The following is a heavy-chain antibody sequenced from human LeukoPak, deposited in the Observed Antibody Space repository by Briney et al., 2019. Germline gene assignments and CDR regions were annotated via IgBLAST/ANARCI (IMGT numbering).Heavy chain of an antibody. CDR2: IKSKTDGGTT. CDR1: GFTFSNAW. Sequence: GGSLRLSCAASGFTFSNAWMSWVRQAPGKGLEWVGRIKSKTDGGTTDYATPVKGRFTISRDDSKNTLYLQMNSLKTEDTAVYYCTTDPSGSYYSVDYWGQGTLVTVSS. J-gene: IGHJ4*02. D-gene: IGHD1-26*01. CDR3: TTDPSGSYYSVDY. V-gene: IGHV3-15*01.